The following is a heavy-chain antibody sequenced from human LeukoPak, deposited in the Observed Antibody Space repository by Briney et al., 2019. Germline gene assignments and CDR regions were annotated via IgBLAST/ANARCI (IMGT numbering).Heavy chain of an antibody. CDR1: GGSISSYY. D-gene: IGHD5-18*01. CDR2: IDYSGST. CDR3: ARGFTYGYVAFDI. V-gene: IGHV4-59*01. Sequence: PSETLSLTCTVSGGSISSYYWSWIRQPPGKELEWIGYIDYSGSTNYNPSLKSRLTISIDTSKNQFSLQLRSVTAADTAVYYCARGFTYGYVAFDIWGQGTMVTVSS. J-gene: IGHJ3*02.